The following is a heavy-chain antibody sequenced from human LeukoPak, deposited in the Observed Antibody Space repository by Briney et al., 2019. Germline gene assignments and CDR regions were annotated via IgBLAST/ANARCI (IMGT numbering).Heavy chain of an antibody. D-gene: IGHD1-1*01. CDR3: ARVQLERYYYYYMDV. J-gene: IGHJ6*03. CDR1: GGSFSGYY. CDR2: INHSGST. Sequence: SGTLSDTRAVYGGSFSGYYWCWLRPPPGKGVEGIGEINHSGSTNYNPSLKSRVTISVDSSKNQFSLKLSSVTAADTAVYYCARVQLERYYYYYMDVWGKGTTVTISS. V-gene: IGHV4-34*01.